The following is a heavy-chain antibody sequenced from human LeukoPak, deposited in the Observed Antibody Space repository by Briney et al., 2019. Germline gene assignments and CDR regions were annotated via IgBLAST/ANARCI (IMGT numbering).Heavy chain of an antibody. J-gene: IGHJ6*02. CDR2: IIPIFGTA. V-gene: IGHV1-69*01. D-gene: IGHD2-2*02. CDR1: GFTFSSYA. CDR3: ARAAPGARYCSSTSCYKFSYYYYGMDV. Sequence: GGSLRLSCAASGFTFSSYAISWVRQAPGQGLEWMGGIIPIFGTANYAQKFQGRVTITADESTSTAYMELSSLRSEDTAVYYCARAAPGARYCSSTSCYKFSYYYYGMDVWGQGTTVTVSS.